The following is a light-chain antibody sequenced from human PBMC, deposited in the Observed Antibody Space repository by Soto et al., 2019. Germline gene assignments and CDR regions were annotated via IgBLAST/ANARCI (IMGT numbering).Light chain of an antibody. J-gene: IGLJ1*01. CDR1: SSDVGIYNY. Sequence: QSALTQPASVSGSPGQSITISCTGTSSDVGIYNYVSWYQQHPGKAPKLMIYEVTNRPSGVSNRFSGSKSGNTASPTISGLQAEDEADYYCSSYTSSSNYVFGAGTKVTVL. V-gene: IGLV2-14*01. CDR3: SSYTSSSNYV. CDR2: EVT.